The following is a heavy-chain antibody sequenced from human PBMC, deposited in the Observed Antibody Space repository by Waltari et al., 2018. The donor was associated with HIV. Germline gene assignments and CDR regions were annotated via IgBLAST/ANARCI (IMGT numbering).Heavy chain of an antibody. CDR1: GGSFSGYY. CDR3: ARARRGGVVVPAVKRRSFDY. Sequence: QVQLQQWGAGLLKPSETLSLTCAVYGGSFSGYYWSWIRQPPGKGVEWIGEINHSGSTNYNPSLKSRVTISVDTSKNQFSLKLSSVTTADTAVYYCARARRGGVVVPAVKRRSFDYWGQGTLVTVSS. CDR2: INHSGST. V-gene: IGHV4-34*01. J-gene: IGHJ4*02. D-gene: IGHD2-2*01.